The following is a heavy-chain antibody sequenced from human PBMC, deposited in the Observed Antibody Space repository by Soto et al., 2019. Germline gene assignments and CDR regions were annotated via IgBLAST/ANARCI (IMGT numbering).Heavy chain of an antibody. J-gene: IGHJ4*02. CDR3: AKKDCTGGSCYRPFDS. Sequence: GSLRLSCTASGFTFSSYAMSWVRQAPGKGLEWVSSISASGGSTYYTDSVKGRFTISRDNSKNTLYLQMNSLRAEDTAVYYCAKKDCTGGSCYRPFDSWGQGTLVTVSS. V-gene: IGHV3-23*01. CDR2: ISASGGST. CDR1: GFTFSSYA. D-gene: IGHD2-15*01.